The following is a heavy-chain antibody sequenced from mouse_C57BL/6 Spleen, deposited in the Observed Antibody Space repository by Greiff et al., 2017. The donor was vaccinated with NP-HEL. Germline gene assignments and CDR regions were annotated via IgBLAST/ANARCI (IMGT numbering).Heavy chain of an antibody. D-gene: IGHD1-1*01. V-gene: IGHV1-82*01. CDR1: GYAFSSSW. Sequence: QVQLQQSGPELVKPGASVKISCKASGYAFSSSWMNWVKQRPGKGLEWIGRIYPGDGDTNYNGKFKGKATLTADKSSSTAYMQRSSLTSEDSAVYFCARTTVVDYWGQGTTLTVSS. CDR3: ARTTVVDY. CDR2: IYPGDGDT. J-gene: IGHJ2*01.